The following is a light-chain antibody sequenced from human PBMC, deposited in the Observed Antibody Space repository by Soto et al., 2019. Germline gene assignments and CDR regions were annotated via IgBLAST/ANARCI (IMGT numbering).Light chain of an antibody. CDR3: QQTYTTPRT. Sequence: SINTFLNWYQQKPGRAPKLLIHGASRLQSGVPSSFSGGGSGTDFTLTISSLQPEDCATYYCQQTYTTPRTFGQGTKVDIK. CDR2: GAS. CDR1: SINTF. V-gene: IGKV1-39*01. J-gene: IGKJ1*01.